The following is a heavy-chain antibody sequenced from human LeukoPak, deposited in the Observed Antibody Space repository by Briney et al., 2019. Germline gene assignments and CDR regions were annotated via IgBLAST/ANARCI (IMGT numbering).Heavy chain of an antibody. CDR3: ARGEDVVGALFDS. Sequence: GGSLRLSCAASGFTFSSYGMHWVRQAPGKGLEWVSVIYSGGSTFYADSVKGRFTISRDNSKNTLYLQMNSLRAEDTAVYYCARGEDVVGALFDSWGQGTLVTVSS. CDR2: IYSGGST. D-gene: IGHD1-26*01. CDR1: GFTFSSYG. J-gene: IGHJ4*02. V-gene: IGHV3-53*01.